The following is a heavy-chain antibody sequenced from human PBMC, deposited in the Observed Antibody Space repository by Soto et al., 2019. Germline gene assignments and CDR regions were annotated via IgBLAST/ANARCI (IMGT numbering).Heavy chain of an antibody. CDR2: ISGSGGST. D-gene: IGHD2-15*01. CDR1: GFTFSSYA. V-gene: IGHV3-23*01. J-gene: IGHJ4*02. CDR3: AKSNVVVVAATTGEN. Sequence: GGSLRLSCAASGFTFSSYAMSWVRQAPGKGLEWVSAISGSGGSTYYADSVKGRFTISRENSKNTLYLQMNSLRAEDTAVYYCAKSNVVVVAATTGENWGQGTLVTVSS.